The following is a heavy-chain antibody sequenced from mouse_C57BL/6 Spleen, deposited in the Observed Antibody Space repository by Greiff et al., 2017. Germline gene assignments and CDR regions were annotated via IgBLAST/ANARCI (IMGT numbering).Heavy chain of an antibody. D-gene: IGHD2-3*01. CDR3: ARGRDGYYVPFAY. CDR2: IYPGDGDT. Sequence: QVQLQQSGPELVKPGASVKISCKASGYAFSSSWMNRVKQRPGKGLEWIGRIYPGDGDTNYNGKFKGKATLTADKSSSTAYLQLSSLTSEDSAVYFCARGRDGYYVPFAYWGQGTLVTVSA. CDR1: GYAFSSSW. J-gene: IGHJ3*01. V-gene: IGHV1-82*01.